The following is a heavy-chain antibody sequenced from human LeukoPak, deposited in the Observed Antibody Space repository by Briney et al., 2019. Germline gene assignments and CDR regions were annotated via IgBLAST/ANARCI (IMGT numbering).Heavy chain of an antibody. J-gene: IGHJ6*02. CDR2: INGSGGGT. V-gene: IGHV3-23*01. D-gene: IGHD3-16*01. Sequence: PGGSLRLSCAASGFTFTSYAMSWVRQAPGKGLKWVSAINGSGGGTNYADSVKGRFTISKDKSKNTLYLQMNSLRAEDTAVYFCARGGGLDVWGQGATVTVSS. CDR1: GFTFTSYA. CDR3: ARGGGLDV.